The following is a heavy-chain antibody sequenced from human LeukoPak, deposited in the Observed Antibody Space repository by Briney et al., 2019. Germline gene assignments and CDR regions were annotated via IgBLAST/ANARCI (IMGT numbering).Heavy chain of an antibody. CDR1: GFTFSSYA. J-gene: IGHJ3*02. CDR2: ISGSGGST. CDR3: ARTLVTAIHLDAFDI. V-gene: IGHV3-23*01. Sequence: GGSLRLSCAASGFTFSSYAMSWVRQAPGKGLEWVSAISGSGGSTYYADSVRGRFTISRDNSKNTLYFQMNSLRAEDTAVYYCARTLVTAIHLDAFDIWGQGTMVTVSS. D-gene: IGHD2-21*02.